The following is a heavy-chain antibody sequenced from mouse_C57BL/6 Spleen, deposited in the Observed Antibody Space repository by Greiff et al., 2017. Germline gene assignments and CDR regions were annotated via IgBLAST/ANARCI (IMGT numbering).Heavy chain of an antibody. V-gene: IGHV14-2*01. J-gene: IGHJ3*01. D-gene: IGHD3-2*02. CDR2: IDPEDGET. CDR1: GFNIKDYY. Sequence: LQLKQSGAELVKPGASVKLSCTASGFNIKDYYMHWVKQRTEQGLEWIGRIDPEDGETKYATKFQGKATITADTSSNTAYLQLSSLTSEDTAVYYCARGGSSGPFAYWGQGTLVTVSA. CDR3: ARGGSSGPFAY.